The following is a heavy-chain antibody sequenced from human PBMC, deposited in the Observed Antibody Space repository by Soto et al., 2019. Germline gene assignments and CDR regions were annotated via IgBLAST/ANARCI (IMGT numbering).Heavy chain of an antibody. CDR3: ARLGDYVWGSYLSFDY. CDR2: IDPSDSYT. D-gene: IGHD3-16*02. J-gene: IGHJ4*02. CDR1: GYSFTSYW. Sequence: EVQLVQSGAEVKKPGESLRISCKGSGYSFTSYWISWVRQMPGKGLAWMGRIDPSDSYTNYSPSFQGHVTISADKSISTDYLQWSILKASDTAMYYCARLGDYVWGSYLSFDYWGQGTLVTVSS. V-gene: IGHV5-10-1*03.